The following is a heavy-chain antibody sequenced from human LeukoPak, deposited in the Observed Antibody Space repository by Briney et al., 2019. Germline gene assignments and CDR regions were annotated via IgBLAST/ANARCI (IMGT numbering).Heavy chain of an antibody. CDR1: GFTFSSYA. D-gene: IGHD2-2*01. V-gene: IGHV3-23*01. Sequence: PGGSLRLSCAASGFTFSSYAMSWVRQAPGKGLEWVSAISGSGGSTYYADSVKGRFTISRDNSKNPRYLQMTSLRAEDTAVYYCAKVQWVVPATGAFDIWGQGTMVTVSS. CDR2: ISGSGGST. CDR3: AKVQWVVPATGAFDI. J-gene: IGHJ3*02.